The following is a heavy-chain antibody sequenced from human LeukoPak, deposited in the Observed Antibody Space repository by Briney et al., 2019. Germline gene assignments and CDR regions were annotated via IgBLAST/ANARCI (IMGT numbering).Heavy chain of an antibody. D-gene: IGHD3-3*01. J-gene: IGHJ4*02. CDR1: GGSISSYY. Sequence: PSETLSLTCTVSGGSISSYYWSWIRHPPGKGRGGIGYIYYSGSTNHNPSLKSRVTISVYTSNKQFSLTLRSVSAAETAVYYCARDASPGVLDYFDYWGQGTLVTVSS. CDR2: IYYSGST. V-gene: IGHV4-59*13. CDR3: ARDASPGVLDYFDY.